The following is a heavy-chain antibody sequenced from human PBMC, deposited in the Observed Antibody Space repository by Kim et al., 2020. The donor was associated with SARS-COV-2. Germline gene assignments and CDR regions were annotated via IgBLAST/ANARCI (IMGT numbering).Heavy chain of an antibody. V-gene: IGHV6-1*01. CDR2: N. Sequence: NDYAKSVKSRITINSDTSQNQFSLQLNSVTPEDPAVYYCARRSVDKGTDYWGQGTLVTVSS. D-gene: IGHD3-10*01. CDR3: ARRSVDKGTDY. J-gene: IGHJ4*02.